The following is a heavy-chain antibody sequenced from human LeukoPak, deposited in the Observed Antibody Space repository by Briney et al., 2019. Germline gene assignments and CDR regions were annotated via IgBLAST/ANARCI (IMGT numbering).Heavy chain of an antibody. V-gene: IGHV1-2*02. D-gene: IGHD3-3*01. J-gene: IGHJ6*03. CDR1: GYTFTGYY. Sequence: ASVKVSCKASGYTFTGYYMHWVRQVPGQGLEWMGWINPNSGGTNYAQKFQGRVTMTRDTSISTAYMELSRLRSDDTAVYYCARGSRVTIFGVVIGYYYYYMDIWGKGTTVTVSS. CDR2: INPNSGGT. CDR3: ARGSRVTIFGVVIGYYYYYMDI.